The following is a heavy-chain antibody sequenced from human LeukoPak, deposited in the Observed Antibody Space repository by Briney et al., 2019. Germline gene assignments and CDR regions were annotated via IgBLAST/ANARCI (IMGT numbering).Heavy chain of an antibody. Sequence: ASVKVSCKASGYTFTSYAMNWVRQAPGQGLEWMGWINTNTGNPTYAQGFTGRFVFSLDTSVSTTYLQISSLKAEDTAVYFCARAFQSLGGLSLPDYWGQGTLLTVSS. V-gene: IGHV7-4-1*02. CDR2: INTNTGNP. D-gene: IGHD3-16*02. J-gene: IGHJ4*02. CDR3: ARAFQSLGGLSLPDY. CDR1: GYTFTSYA.